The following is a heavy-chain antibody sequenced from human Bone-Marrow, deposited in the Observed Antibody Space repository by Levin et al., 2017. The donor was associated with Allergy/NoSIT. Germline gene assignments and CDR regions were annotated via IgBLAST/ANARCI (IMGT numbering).Heavy chain of an antibody. CDR1: GYTFTSYD. D-gene: IGHD2-2*01. Sequence: ASVKVSCKASGYTFTSYDSNWVRQATGQGLEWMGWMNPNSGNTGYAQKFQGRVTMTRNTSISTAYMELSSLRSEDTAVYYCAIRYCSSTSCPFDPWGQGTLVTVSS. CDR3: AIRYCSSTSCPFDP. J-gene: IGHJ5*02. CDR2: MNPNSGNT. V-gene: IGHV1-8*01.